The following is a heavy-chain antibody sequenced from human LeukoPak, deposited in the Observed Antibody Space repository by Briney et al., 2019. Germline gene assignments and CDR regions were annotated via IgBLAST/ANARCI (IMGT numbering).Heavy chain of an antibody. CDR3: ARVGWYSSSWPIDY. D-gene: IGHD6-13*01. V-gene: IGHV4-4*07. Sequence: SETLSLTCTVSGGSISSYYWSWIRQPAGKGLEWIGRIYTSGSTNYNPSLKSRVTMSVDTSKNQFSLKLSSVTAADTAVYYCARVGWYSSSWPIDYWGQGTLVTVSS. J-gene: IGHJ4*02. CDR1: GGSISSYY. CDR2: IYTSGST.